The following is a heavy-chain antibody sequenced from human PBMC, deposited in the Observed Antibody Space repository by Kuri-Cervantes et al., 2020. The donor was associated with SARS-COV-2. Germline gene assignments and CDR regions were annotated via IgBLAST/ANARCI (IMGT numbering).Heavy chain of an antibody. CDR3: ARLPIVDYYDSSADHT. Sequence: SETLSLTCAVYGGSFSGYYWSWVRQPPGKGLEWIGEINHSGSTNYNPSLKSRVTVSVDTSKNQFSLKLSSVTAADTALYYCARLPIVDYYDSSADHTWGQGTLVTVSS. J-gene: IGHJ4*02. V-gene: IGHV4-34*01. CDR2: INHSGST. CDR1: GGSFSGYY. D-gene: IGHD3-22*01.